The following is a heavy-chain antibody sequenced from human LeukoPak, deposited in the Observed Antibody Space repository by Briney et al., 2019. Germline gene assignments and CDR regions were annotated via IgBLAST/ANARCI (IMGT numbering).Heavy chain of an antibody. CDR1: GFTFSGYW. D-gene: IGHD3-10*02. V-gene: IGHV3-74*01. CDR2: LNSDGTTI. Sequence: GGSLRLSCVASGFTFSGYWMHWVRQAPGMGLVWVSRLNSDGTTINYADSVKGRFTISRDNAKNTVYLQMSGLRDDDTALYFCVRGAGGPRNYVLNYWGQGALVSVSS. J-gene: IGHJ4*02. CDR3: VRGAGGPRNYVLNY.